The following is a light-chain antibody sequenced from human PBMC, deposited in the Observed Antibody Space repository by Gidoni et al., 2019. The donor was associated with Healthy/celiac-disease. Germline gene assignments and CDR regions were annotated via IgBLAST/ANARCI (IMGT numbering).Light chain of an antibody. Sequence: SYVLTQPPSVSVAPGKTARITCGGNNIGSKSVHWYQQKPGQAPGLVVYDDRDRPSGIPDRFSGSNSGNTATLTISRVDAGDEADYYCQVWDSSSDHVVFGGGTKLTVL. CDR1: NIGSKS. J-gene: IGLJ2*01. V-gene: IGLV3-21*03. CDR3: QVWDSSSDHVV. CDR2: DDR.